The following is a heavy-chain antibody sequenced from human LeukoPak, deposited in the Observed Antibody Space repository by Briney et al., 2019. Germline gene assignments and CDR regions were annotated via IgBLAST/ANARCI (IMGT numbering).Heavy chain of an antibody. CDR3: AKERYSYGSFFDN. J-gene: IGHJ4*02. CDR1: GFTFSSYA. Sequence: GGSLRLSCAASGFTFSSYAMRWVRQAPGRGLEWVSGISGSGISTYYADSVKGRFTISRDNSKNTLYLQMNSLRAEDTAVYYCAKERYSYGSFFDNWGQGTLVTVSS. D-gene: IGHD5-18*01. CDR2: ISGSGIST. V-gene: IGHV3-23*01.